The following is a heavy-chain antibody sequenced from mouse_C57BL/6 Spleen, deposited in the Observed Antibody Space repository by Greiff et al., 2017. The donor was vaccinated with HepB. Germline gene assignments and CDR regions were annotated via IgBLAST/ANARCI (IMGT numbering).Heavy chain of an antibody. CDR3: ARGNYVYYYAMDY. CDR2: ISSGSSTI. D-gene: IGHD2-1*01. CDR1: GFTFSDYG. Sequence: EVQLKESGGGLVKPGGSLKLSCAASGFTFSDYGMHWVRQAPEKGLEWVAYISSGSSTIYYADTVKGRFTISRDNAKNTLFLQMTSLRSEDTAMYYCARGNYVYYYAMDYWGQGTSVTVSS. V-gene: IGHV5-17*01. J-gene: IGHJ4*01.